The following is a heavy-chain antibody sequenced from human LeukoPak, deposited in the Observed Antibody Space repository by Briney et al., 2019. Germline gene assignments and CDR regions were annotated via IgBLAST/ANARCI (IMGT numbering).Heavy chain of an antibody. Sequence: PSETLSLTCTVSGGSVNIGSYYWSWIRQPPGKGLEWIGHIYYSGSTNYNPSLKSRVTISVGTSKNQFSLKLTSVTAADTAVYYCARHLDYGGNSGYFDYWGQGTLVTVSS. J-gene: IGHJ4*02. CDR3: ARHLDYGGNSGYFDY. CDR2: IYYSGST. V-gene: IGHV4-61*01. CDR1: GGSVNIGSYY. D-gene: IGHD4-23*01.